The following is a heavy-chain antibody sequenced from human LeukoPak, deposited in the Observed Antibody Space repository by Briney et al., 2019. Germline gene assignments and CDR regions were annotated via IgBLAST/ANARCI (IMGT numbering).Heavy chain of an antibody. CDR3: ARGRSPTAPFDP. J-gene: IGHJ5*02. V-gene: IGHV3-21*01. CDR1: GFTFSSYA. CDR2: ISSSSSYI. Sequence: GGSLRLSCAASGFTFSSYAMSWVRQAPGKGLEWVSSISSSSSYIYYADSVRGRFTISRDNAKNSLYLQMNSLRAEDTAVYYCARGRSPTAPFDPWGPGTLVTVSS.